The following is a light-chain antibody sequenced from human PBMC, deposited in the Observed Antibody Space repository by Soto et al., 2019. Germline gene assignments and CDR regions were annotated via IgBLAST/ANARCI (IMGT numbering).Light chain of an antibody. CDR1: NIGSKT. J-gene: IGLJ1*01. CDR3: QVWDVSTVHYV. CDR2: DDS. Sequence: YELTQPPSMSVAPGQTARITCGGNNIGSKTVHWYQQKAGQAPVLVVYDDSDRPSGIPERFSGSNSGNTATLTISRVEAGDEADYYCQVWDVSTVHYVFGTGTKVTVL. V-gene: IGLV3-21*02.